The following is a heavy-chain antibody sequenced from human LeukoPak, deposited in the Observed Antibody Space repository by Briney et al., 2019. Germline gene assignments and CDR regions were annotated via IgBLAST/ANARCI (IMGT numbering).Heavy chain of an antibody. J-gene: IGHJ4*02. CDR2: IWYDGSYK. V-gene: IGHV3-33*06. CDR1: GFTFINYG. D-gene: IGHD3-22*01. Sequence: GGSLRLSCAACGFTFINYGMHWVRQAPGKGLDWVAVIWYDGSYKYYADSVKGRFTISRDNSKNTLYLQMNSLRAEDTAVYYCAKENSGSFDYWGQGALVTVSS. CDR3: AKENSGSFDY.